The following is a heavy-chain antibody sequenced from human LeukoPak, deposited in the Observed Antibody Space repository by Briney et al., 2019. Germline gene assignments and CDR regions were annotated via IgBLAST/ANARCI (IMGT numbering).Heavy chain of an antibody. J-gene: IGHJ3*02. CDR3: ARGALERRARHDAFDI. Sequence: SETLSLTCAVYGGSFSGYYLSWIRQPPGKGLEWIGEINHSGSTNYNPSLKSRVTISVDTSKNQFSLKLSSVTAADTAVYYCARGALERRARHDAFDIWGQGTMVTVSS. CDR1: GGSFSGYY. D-gene: IGHD1-1*01. CDR2: INHSGST. V-gene: IGHV4-34*01.